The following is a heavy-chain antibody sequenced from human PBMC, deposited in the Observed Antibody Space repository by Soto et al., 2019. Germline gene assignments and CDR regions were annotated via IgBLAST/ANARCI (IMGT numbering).Heavy chain of an antibody. Sequence: PGGSLRLSCAASGFTFSSYAMSWVRQAPGKGLEWVSAISGSGGSTYYADSVKGRFTISRDNSKNTLYLQMNSLRAEDTAVYYCAKFTTKRYDSSGYSGPLDYWGQGTLVTVSS. D-gene: IGHD3-22*01. CDR3: AKFTTKRYDSSGYSGPLDY. V-gene: IGHV3-23*01. CDR1: GFTFSSYA. CDR2: ISGSGGST. J-gene: IGHJ4*02.